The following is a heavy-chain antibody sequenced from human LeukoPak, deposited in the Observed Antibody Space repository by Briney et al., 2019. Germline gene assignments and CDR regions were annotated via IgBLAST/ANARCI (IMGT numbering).Heavy chain of an antibody. Sequence: SQTLSLTCTVSNGSISSGDYYWSWIRQPPGKGLEWIGYIFYSGSTYYNPSLKSRVTISVDTSKNQFSLKLNSVTAADTAVYYCAKGGLYFDYWGQGTLVTVSP. V-gene: IGHV4-30-4*01. CDR1: NGSISSGDYY. CDR3: AKGGLYFDY. CDR2: IFYSGST. J-gene: IGHJ4*02. D-gene: IGHD1-26*01.